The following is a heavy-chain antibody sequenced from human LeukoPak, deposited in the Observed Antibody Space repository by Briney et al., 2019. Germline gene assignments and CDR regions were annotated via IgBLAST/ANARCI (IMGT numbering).Heavy chain of an antibody. J-gene: IGHJ4*02. D-gene: IGHD6-19*01. CDR2: ISGSGGSI. Sequence: GGSLRLSCAVYGITFSNCAMSWVRQAPGKGLEWVSGISGSGGSIYHADSVKGRFTISRDNSKNTLYLQMNTLRAEDTAVYYCAKGLIPVAGTYYFDYWGQGTLVTVSS. CDR3: AKGLIPVAGTYYFDY. V-gene: IGHV3-23*01. CDR1: GITFSNCA.